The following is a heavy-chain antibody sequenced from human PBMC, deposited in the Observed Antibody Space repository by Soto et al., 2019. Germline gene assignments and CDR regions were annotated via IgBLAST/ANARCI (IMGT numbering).Heavy chain of an antibody. CDR3: AREEYYYGSGAFFDY. CDR2: IIPILGIA. V-gene: IGHV1-69*08. J-gene: IGHJ4*02. CDR1: GGTFSSYT. Sequence: QVQLVQSGAEVKKPGSSVKVSCKASGGTFSSYTISWVRQAPGQGLEWMGRIIPILGIANYAQKFQGRVTITADKSTSTASMALSSLRSEDTAVYSCAREEYYYGSGAFFDYWGQGTLVTVSS. D-gene: IGHD3-10*01.